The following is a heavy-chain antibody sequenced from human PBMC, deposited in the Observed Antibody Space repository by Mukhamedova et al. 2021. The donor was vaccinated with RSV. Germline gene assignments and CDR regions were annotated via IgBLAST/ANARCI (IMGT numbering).Heavy chain of an antibody. J-gene: IGHJ4*02. Sequence: MGWISAYNGNTNYAQKLQGRVTMTTDTSTSTAYMELRSLRSDDTAVYYCASARSGCYLGYWGQGTLVTVSS. CDR2: ISAYNGNT. D-gene: IGHD3-3*01. CDR3: ASARSGCYLGY. V-gene: IGHV1-18*01.